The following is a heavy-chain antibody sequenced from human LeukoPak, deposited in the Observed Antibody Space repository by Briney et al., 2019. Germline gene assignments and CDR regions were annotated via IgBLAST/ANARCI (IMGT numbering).Heavy chain of an antibody. CDR1: GGSISTYF. V-gene: IGHV4-59*01. J-gene: IGHJ4*02. CDR3: ARMTGNCLTGYYFDY. CDR2: ICYNVNT. Sequence: SETLSLTCSVSGGSISTYFWSWIRQPPGRGLEWIAYICYNVNTSYNPSLKSRVTISVDTSKNQFSLKLSSVTAADTAMYYCARMTGNCLTGYYFDYWGQGTPVTVSS. D-gene: IGHD1-14*01.